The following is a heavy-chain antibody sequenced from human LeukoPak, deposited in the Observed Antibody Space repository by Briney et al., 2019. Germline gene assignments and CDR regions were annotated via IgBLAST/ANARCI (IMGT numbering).Heavy chain of an antibody. J-gene: IGHJ4*02. CDR2: ISAYNGNT. Sequence: ASVKVSCKASGYTFTSYGISWVRQAPGQGLEWMGWISAYNGNTNYAQKLQGRVTMTTDTSTSTAYMELRSLRSDDTAVYYYARKDCSSTSCPAGFDYWGQGTLVTVSS. D-gene: IGHD2-2*01. CDR1: GYTFTSYG. V-gene: IGHV1-18*01. CDR3: ARKDCSSTSCPAGFDY.